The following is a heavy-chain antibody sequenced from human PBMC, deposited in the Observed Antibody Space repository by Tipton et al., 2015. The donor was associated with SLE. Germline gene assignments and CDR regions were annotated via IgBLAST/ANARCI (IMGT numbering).Heavy chain of an antibody. CDR3: ARTTSVTRMAVSGPYYFDS. V-gene: IGHV3-11*04. Sequence: QVQLVQSGGGLVKPGGSLRVSCAASGFNFSDYDMVWIRQAPGKGLDWVSYVSSSERNIIYADSVKGRFTISVDNAKNSIFLQMNSLRVEDTALYYCARTTSVTRMAVSGPYYFDSWGQGTLVTVSS. CDR1: GFNFSDYD. J-gene: IGHJ4*02. D-gene: IGHD6-19*01. CDR2: VSSSERNI.